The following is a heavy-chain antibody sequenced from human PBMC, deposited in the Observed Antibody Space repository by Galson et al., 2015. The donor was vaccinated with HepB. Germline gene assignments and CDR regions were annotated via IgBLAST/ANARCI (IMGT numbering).Heavy chain of an antibody. V-gene: IGHV3-23*01. D-gene: IGHD3-3*01. CDR3: AEDPLSTIFGVVIRSW. J-gene: IGHJ4*02. CDR2: ISGSGGST. Sequence: SLRLSCAASGFTFSSYAMSWVRQAPGKGLEWVSAISGSGGSTYYADSVKGRFTISRDNSKNTLYLQMNSLRAEDTAVYYCAEDPLSTIFGVVIRSWRGQGTLVTVSS. CDR1: GFTFSSYA.